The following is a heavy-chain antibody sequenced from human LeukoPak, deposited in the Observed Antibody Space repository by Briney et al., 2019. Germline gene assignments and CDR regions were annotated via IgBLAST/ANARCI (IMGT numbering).Heavy chain of an antibody. V-gene: IGHV3-30-3*01. Sequence: GRSLRLSCAASGFTFSSYAMHWVRQAPGKGLEWVAVISYDGSNKYYADSVKGRFTISRDNSKNTLYLQMNSLRAEDTAVYYCARESIQDIVVVVAATVAFDIWGQGTMVTVSS. J-gene: IGHJ3*02. D-gene: IGHD2-15*01. CDR1: GFTFSSYA. CDR3: ARESIQDIVVVVAATVAFDI. CDR2: ISYDGSNK.